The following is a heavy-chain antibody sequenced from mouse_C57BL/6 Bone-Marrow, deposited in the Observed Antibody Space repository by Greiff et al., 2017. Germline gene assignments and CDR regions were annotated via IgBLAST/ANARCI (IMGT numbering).Heavy chain of an antibody. J-gene: IGHJ2*01. V-gene: IGHV1-80*01. D-gene: IGHD2-2*01. CDR2: IYPGDGDT. Sequence: VQVVESGAELVKPGASVKISCKASGYAFSSYWMNWVKQRPGKGLEWIGQIYPGDGDTNYNGKFKGKATLTVDKSSSTAYMQLSSLTSEDSAVYFCARRGLNGYDGHYFDYWGQGTTLTVSS. CDR1: GYAFSSYW. CDR3: ARRGLNGYDGHYFDY.